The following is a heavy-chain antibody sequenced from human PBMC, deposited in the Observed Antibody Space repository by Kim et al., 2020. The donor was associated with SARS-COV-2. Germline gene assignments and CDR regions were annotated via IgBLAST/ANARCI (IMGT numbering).Heavy chain of an antibody. J-gene: IGHJ3*02. V-gene: IGHV4-31*03. CDR3: ARGVLTIFGVVNAFDI. Sequence: SETLSLTCTVSGGSISSGGYYWSWIRQHPGKGLEWIGYIYYSGGTYYNPSLKSRVTISVDTSKNQFSLKLSSVTAADTAVYYCARGVLTIFGVVNAFDIWGQGTMVTVSS. CDR1: GGSISSGGYY. CDR2: IYYSGGT. D-gene: IGHD3-3*01.